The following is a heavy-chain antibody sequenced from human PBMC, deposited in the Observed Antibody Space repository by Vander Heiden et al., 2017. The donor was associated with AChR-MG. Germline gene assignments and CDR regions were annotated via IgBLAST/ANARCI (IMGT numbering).Heavy chain of an antibody. D-gene: IGHD6-19*01. J-gene: IGHJ6*02. CDR1: GGSFSGYY. Sequence: QVQLQQWGAGLLKPSETLSLTCAVFGGSFSGYYWSWIRQPPGKGLEWIGEINHRGSTSYDPSLKRRVTILVDTSNNQFSLKLSSVIAADTAIYYCARGDIGWIPGGDYYYGMDVWGQGTTVTVSS. V-gene: IGHV4-34*02. CDR3: ARGDIGWIPGGDYYYGMDV. CDR2: INHRGST.